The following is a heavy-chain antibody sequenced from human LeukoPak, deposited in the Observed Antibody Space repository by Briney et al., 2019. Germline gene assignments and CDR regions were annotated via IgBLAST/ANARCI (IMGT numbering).Heavy chain of an antibody. D-gene: IGHD4-17*01. CDR2: IIPIFGTA. CDR3: AKIMTTVTTSDY. Sequence: ASVKVSCKASGGTFSSYAISWVRQAPGQGLEWMGGIIPIFGTANYAQKFQGRVTITADESTSTAYMELSSLRSEDTAVYYCAKIMTTVTTSDYWGQGTLVTVSS. J-gene: IGHJ4*02. V-gene: IGHV1-69*13. CDR1: GGTFSSYA.